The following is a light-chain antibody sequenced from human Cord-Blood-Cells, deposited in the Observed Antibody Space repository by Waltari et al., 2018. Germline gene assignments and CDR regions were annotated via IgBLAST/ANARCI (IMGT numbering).Light chain of an antibody. V-gene: IGKV3-15*01. CDR3: QQYNNWPPLT. Sequence: EIVLTQSPATLSVSPGERATLSCRASQSVSSNLDWYQQKPGQAPRLLIYGASTRATGIPARFSGSGSGTEFTLTISSLQSEDFAVYDCQQYNNWPPLTFGGGTKVEIK. CDR1: QSVSSN. J-gene: IGKJ4*01. CDR2: GAS.